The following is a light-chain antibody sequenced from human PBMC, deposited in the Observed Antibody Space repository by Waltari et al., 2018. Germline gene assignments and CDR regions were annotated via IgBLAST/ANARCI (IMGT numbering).Light chain of an antibody. Sequence: DIVMTQSPDSLTVSLGERATINCRPSQSLFYSPNKRNYLAWYQQKAGQSPKLLIYWASTRESGVPDRFSGSGSGTDFSLTISNLQPDDSATYYCQQYHDYSTFGQGTKLEIK. V-gene: IGKV4-1*01. J-gene: IGKJ2*01. CDR1: QSLFYSPNKRNY. CDR3: QQYHDYST. CDR2: WAS.